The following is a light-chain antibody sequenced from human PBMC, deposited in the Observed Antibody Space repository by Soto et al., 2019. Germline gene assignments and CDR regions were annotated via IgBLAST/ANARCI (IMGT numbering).Light chain of an antibody. CDR3: HQYGSAPRT. CDR2: AAS. Sequence: EIGFTQSPGTLSLSPGERCTLSCRASQSVSNNYLAWYQQKPSQAPRLLSYAASSRATGIPDRFSGSGSGTEFTLTISRLQPEDFAVYFCHQYGSAPRTFGQGTKVDIK. V-gene: IGKV3-20*01. J-gene: IGKJ1*01. CDR1: QSVSNNY.